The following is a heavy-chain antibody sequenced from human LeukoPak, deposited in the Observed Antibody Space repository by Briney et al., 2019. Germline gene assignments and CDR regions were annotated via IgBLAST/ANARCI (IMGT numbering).Heavy chain of an antibody. CDR3: ARDLRDPYYDFWSGYYRGTTPFDY. D-gene: IGHD3-3*01. J-gene: IGHJ4*02. CDR2: ISGSGGST. V-gene: IGHV3-23*01. CDR1: GFTFSSYA. Sequence: GGSLRLSCAASGFTFSSYAMSWVRQAPGKGLEWVSAISGSGGSTYYADSVKGRFTISRDNAKNSLYLQMNSLRAEDTAVYYCARDLRDPYYDFWSGYYRGTTPFDYWGQGTLVTVSS.